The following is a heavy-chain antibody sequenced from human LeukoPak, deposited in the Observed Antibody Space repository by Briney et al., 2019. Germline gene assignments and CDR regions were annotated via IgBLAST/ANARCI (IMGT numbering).Heavy chain of an antibody. CDR1: GGSISSSSYY. Sequence: SETLSLTCTVSGGSISSSSYYWGWIRQPPGKGLEWIGSIYYSGSTYYNPSLESRVTISVDTSKNQFSLKLSSVTAAGTAVYYCGSGRLLWFGELLSGNWFDPWGQGTLVTVSS. CDR2: IYYSGST. D-gene: IGHD3-10*01. J-gene: IGHJ5*02. CDR3: GSGRLLWFGELLSGNWFDP. V-gene: IGHV4-39*01.